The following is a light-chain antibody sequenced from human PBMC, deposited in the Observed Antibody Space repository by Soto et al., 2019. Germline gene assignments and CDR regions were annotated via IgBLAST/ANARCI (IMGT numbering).Light chain of an antibody. CDR2: GAS. CDR1: QSISSE. CDR3: QQGHNWPLT. V-gene: IGKV3-15*01. Sequence: EIVMTQSPATLSVSPGESATLSCRASQSISSELAWYQQKPGQPPRLLIYGASTMATGVPARFTGSGSGSVFTLTISGLQSEDFAVYYCQQGHNWPLTFGQGTRLEI. J-gene: IGKJ2*01.